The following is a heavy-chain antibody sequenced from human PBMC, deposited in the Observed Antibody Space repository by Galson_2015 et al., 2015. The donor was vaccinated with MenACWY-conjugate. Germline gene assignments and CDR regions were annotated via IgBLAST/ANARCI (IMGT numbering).Heavy chain of an antibody. V-gene: IGHV5-51*01. CDR1: GYTFTTYW. J-gene: IGHJ5*02. D-gene: IGHD5-24*01. Sequence: QSGAEVKKPGESLKISCKGSGYTFTTYWIAWVRQMPGKGLEWMGIIYPGDSDTRYSPSFQGLVTISADKSITTAYLQWSSLKASDTAIYYCARHRDGYTNDPWGQGTLVTVSS. CDR2: IYPGDSDT. CDR3: ARHRDGYTNDP.